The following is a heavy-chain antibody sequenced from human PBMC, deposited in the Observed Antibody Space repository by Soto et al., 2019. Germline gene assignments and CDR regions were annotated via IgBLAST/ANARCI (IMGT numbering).Heavy chain of an antibody. Sequence: QVQLVQSGAEVKKPGASVKVSCKASGYTFTSYYMHWVRQAPGQGLEWMGIINSSGGSASYAQKFQGRVTMTRDTSTSTDYMELSSLRSEDTAVYYCARDRGWFDPWGQGTLVTVSS. J-gene: IGHJ5*02. V-gene: IGHV1-46*01. CDR3: ARDRGWFDP. CDR1: GYTFTSYY. CDR2: INSSGGSA.